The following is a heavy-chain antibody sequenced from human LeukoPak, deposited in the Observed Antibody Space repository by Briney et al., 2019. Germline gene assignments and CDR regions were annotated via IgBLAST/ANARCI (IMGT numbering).Heavy chain of an antibody. V-gene: IGHV1-2*02. D-gene: IGHD6-13*01. CDR1: GYTFTGYY. CDR2: INPNSGGT. CDR3: ARGGSRDRCYFDY. Sequence: SVKVSCKASGYTFTGYYMHWVRQAPGQGLEWMGWINPNSGGTNYAQKFQGRVTMTRDTSISTAYMELSRLRSDDTAVYYCARGGSRDRCYFDYWGQGTLVTVSS. J-gene: IGHJ4*02.